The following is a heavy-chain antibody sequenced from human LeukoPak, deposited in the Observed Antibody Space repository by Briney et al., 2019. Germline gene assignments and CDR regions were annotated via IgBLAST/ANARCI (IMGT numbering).Heavy chain of an antibody. D-gene: IGHD2-2*02. CDR2: INPDGSEK. V-gene: IGHV3-7*01. Sequence: GGSLRLSCAAPGFTFSNFWMTWVRQPPGKGLEWVASINPDGSEKYYVDFVKGRFTISRDNAKNSLYLQMNSLRAEDTAVYYCARRRCSSTSCYKRTPHNWFDPWGQGTLVTVPS. CDR1: GFTFSNFW. CDR3: ARRRCSSTSCYKRTPHNWFDP. J-gene: IGHJ5*02.